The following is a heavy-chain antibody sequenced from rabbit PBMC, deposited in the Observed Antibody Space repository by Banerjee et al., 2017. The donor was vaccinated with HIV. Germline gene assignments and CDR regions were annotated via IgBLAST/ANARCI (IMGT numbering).Heavy chain of an antibody. CDR1: GIDFSSYG. CDR2: IYPDYDSR. V-gene: IGHV1S47*01. Sequence: QEQLVESGGGLVTLGGSLKLSCKASGIDFSSYGISWVRQAPGKGLEWIAYIYPDYDSRDYASWVNGRVTISLDNAQNTVFLQMTSLTAADTAIYFCARDRAYTSAWYLDLWGQGTLVTVS. D-gene: IGHD4-1*01. CDR3: ARDRAYTSAWYLDL. J-gene: IGHJ4*01.